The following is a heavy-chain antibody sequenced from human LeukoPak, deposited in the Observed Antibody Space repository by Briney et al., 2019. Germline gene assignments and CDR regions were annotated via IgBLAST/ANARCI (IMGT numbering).Heavy chain of an antibody. CDR2: ISSSSYI. Sequence: PGGSLRLSGAASGFTFSSYSMNWVRQAPGKGLEWVSSISSSSYIYYADSVKGRFTISRDNAKNSLYLQMNSLRAEDTAVYYCAREGDNWNDRINAFDIWGQGTMVTVSS. CDR1: GFTFSSYS. V-gene: IGHV3-21*01. J-gene: IGHJ3*02. D-gene: IGHD1-20*01. CDR3: AREGDNWNDRINAFDI.